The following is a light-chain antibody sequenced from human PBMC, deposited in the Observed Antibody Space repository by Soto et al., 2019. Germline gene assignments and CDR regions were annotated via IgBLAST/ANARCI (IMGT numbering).Light chain of an antibody. Sequence: DIQVTQFPSTLSASVGDRVTLTCRASQIIANWLAWYQQRPGKAPTLVIFDATNLQTGVPARFSASVSGAEFTLTISSLQPEDFATYYCLQYNTFPHAFGPGTRLEIQ. J-gene: IGKJ2*01. CDR3: LQYNTFPHA. CDR2: DAT. CDR1: QIIANW. V-gene: IGKV1-5*01.